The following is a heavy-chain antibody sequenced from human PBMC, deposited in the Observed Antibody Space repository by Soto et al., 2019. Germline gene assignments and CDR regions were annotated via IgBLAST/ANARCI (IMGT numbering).Heavy chain of an antibody. Sequence: QVQLVQSGAEVKKPGSSVKVSCKASGGTFSSYAISWVRQAPGQGLEWMGGIIPIFGTANYAQTSQGRVRITADESTSTAYMELNSLRSEDTAVYYCATVRYQLLYPPNYYCSMDVWGQGTTVAVSS. CDR3: ATVRYQLLYPPNYYCSMDV. CDR2: IIPIFGTA. D-gene: IGHD2-2*02. V-gene: IGHV1-69*01. CDR1: GGTFSSYA. J-gene: IGHJ6*02.